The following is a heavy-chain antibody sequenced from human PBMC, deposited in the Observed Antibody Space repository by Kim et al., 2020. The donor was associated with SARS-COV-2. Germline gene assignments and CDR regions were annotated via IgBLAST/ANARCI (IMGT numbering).Heavy chain of an antibody. Sequence: GGSLRLSCAASGFTFSTYSMSWVRQAPGQGLEWVSTITGGSHGIHSADSVRGRFTISRDNSNNLLFLQMDSLRPDDTAIYYCADPPHSRFWGQGTLFTVSP. V-gene: IGHV3-23*01. CDR3: ADPPHSRF. D-gene: IGHD1-26*01. CDR2: ITGGSHGI. CDR1: GFTFSTYS. J-gene: IGHJ4*02.